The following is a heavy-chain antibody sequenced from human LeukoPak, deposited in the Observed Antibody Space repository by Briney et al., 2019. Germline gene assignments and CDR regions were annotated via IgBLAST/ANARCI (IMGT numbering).Heavy chain of an antibody. J-gene: IGHJ3*02. Sequence: GGSLRLSCTASGLTLSNYWMIWVRQAPGKGLQWVAKIKQDGSEKYYVDSVKGRFTISRDNSKNTLYLQMNSLRAEDTAVYYCAREGGEFDAFDIWGQGTMVTVSS. CDR1: GLTLSNYW. D-gene: IGHD3-10*01. V-gene: IGHV3-7*01. CDR3: AREGGEFDAFDI. CDR2: IKQDGSEK.